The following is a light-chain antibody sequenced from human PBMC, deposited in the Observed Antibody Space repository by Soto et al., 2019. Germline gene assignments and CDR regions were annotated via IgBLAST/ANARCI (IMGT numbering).Light chain of an antibody. CDR3: QQRSNWPPS. J-gene: IGKJ4*01. CDR1: QSISSW. CDR2: KAS. V-gene: IGKV1-5*03. Sequence: DIQMTQSPSTLSASVGDRVTITCRASQSISSWLAWYQQKPGKAPKLLIYKASSLESGVPSRFSGSGSGTEFTLTISSLQPADFAVYYCQQRSNWPPSFGGGTKVEIK.